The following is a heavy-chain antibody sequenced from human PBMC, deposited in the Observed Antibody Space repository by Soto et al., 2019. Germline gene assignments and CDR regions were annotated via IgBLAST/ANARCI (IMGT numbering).Heavy chain of an antibody. D-gene: IGHD3-10*02. J-gene: IGHJ4*02. V-gene: IGHV1-69*01. CDR2: IIPIFGTA. CDR1: GGTFSSYA. Sequence: QVQLVQSGAEVKKPGSSVKVSCKASGGTFSSYAISWVRQAPGQGLEWMGGIIPIFGTANYAQKFQGRATITADESTSTAYMELSSLRSEDTAVYYCAREALSCSGSYYVYYFDYWGQGTLVTVSS. CDR3: AREALSCSGSYYVYYFDY.